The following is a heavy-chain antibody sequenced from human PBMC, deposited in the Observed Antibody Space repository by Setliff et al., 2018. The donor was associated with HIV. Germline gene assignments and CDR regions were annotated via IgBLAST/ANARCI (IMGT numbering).Heavy chain of an antibody. J-gene: IGHJ4*02. D-gene: IGHD3-10*01. Sequence: GASVKVSCKASGYTFTSYGISWVRQAPGQGLEWMGGIIPIFGTANYAQKFQGRVTITTDESTSTAYMELSSLRSEDTAVYYCARETQYGPFDYWGQGTLVTVSS. CDR1: GYTFTSYG. CDR3: ARETQYGPFDY. CDR2: IIPIFGTA. V-gene: IGHV1-69*05.